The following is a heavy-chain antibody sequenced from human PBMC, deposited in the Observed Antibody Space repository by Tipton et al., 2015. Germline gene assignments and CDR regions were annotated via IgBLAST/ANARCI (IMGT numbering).Heavy chain of an antibody. CDR3: ARVWFGELYFDS. CDR1: GGSISSGGYY. Sequence: TLSLTCTVSGGSISSGGYYWSWIRQHPGKGLEWIGYIYYSGSAFYNPSLDRRVIISVDTSKNQFSLNLSSVTAADTAMYYCARVWFGELYFDSWGQGTLVTVSS. D-gene: IGHD3-10*01. CDR2: IYYSGSA. V-gene: IGHV4-31*03. J-gene: IGHJ4*02.